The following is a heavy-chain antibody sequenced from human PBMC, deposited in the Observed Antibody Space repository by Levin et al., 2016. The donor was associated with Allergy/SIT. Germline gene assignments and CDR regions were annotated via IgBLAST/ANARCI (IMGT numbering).Heavy chain of an antibody. CDR2: IYYSGST. CDR1: GGSISSYY. J-gene: IGHJ4*02. Sequence: SETLSLTCTVSGGSISSYYWSWIRQPPGKGLEWIGYIYYSGSTNYNPSLKSRVTISVDTSKNQFSLKLSSVTAADTAVYYCARGTTVVTHEFDYWGQGTLVTVSS. V-gene: IGHV4-59*01. D-gene: IGHD4-23*01. CDR3: ARGTTVVTHEFDY.